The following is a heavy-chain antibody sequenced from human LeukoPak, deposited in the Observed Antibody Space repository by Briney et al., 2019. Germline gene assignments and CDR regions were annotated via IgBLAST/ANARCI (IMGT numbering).Heavy chain of an antibody. J-gene: IGHJ4*02. Sequence: GGSLRLSCAASGFTVSSNYITWVRQAPGKGLEWVSVIYSGGGTYYADSVKGRFTISRDNSKNTLYLQMNSLRVEDTALYYCARHSSGYSNNDYWGQGILVTVSS. CDR2: IYSGGGT. V-gene: IGHV3-53*01. CDR1: GFTVSSNY. CDR3: ARHSSGYSNNDY. D-gene: IGHD3-22*01.